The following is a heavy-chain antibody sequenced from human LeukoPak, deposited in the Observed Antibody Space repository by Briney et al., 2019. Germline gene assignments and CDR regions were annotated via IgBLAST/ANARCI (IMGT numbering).Heavy chain of an antibody. J-gene: IGHJ3*02. D-gene: IGHD2-15*01. CDR1: GGSISSSSYY. V-gene: IGHV4-39*07. CDR3: ARANDLVRAFDI. CDR2: IYYSGST. Sequence: SETLSLTCTVSGGSISSSSYYWGWIRQPPGKGLEWIGSIYYSGSTYYNPSLKSRVTISVDTSKNQFSLKLSSVTAADTAVYYCARANDLVRAFDIWGQGTMVTVSS.